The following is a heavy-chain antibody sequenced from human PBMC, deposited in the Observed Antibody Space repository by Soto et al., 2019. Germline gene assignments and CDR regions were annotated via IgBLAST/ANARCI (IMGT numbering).Heavy chain of an antibody. V-gene: IGHV4-31*03. CDR1: GGSISSGGYY. J-gene: IGHJ5*02. CDR2: IYYSGST. D-gene: IGHD4-17*01. Sequence: SETLSLTCTVSGGSISSGGYYWSWIRQHPGKGLEWIGCIYYSGSTYYNPSLKSRVTISVDTSKNQFSLKLSSVTAADTAVYYRARGVTTVTTTPPGWFDPWGQGTLVTVSS. CDR3: ARGVTTVTTTPPGWFDP.